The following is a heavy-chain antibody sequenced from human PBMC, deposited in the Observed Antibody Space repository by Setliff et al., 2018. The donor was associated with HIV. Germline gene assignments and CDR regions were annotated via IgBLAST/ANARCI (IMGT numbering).Heavy chain of an antibody. Sequence: PSETLSLTCTVSGGSISSGIYYWIWIRQPAGKGLEWIGHVYTTGGTIYDPSLRSRVTISVDTSKNQFSLKLSSVTAADTAVFYCARLTTTYYYDSSAYYHPVWGQGTLVTVSS. J-gene: IGHJ4*02. CDR2: VYTTGGT. V-gene: IGHV4-61*09. D-gene: IGHD3-22*01. CDR3: ARLTTTYYYDSSAYYHPV. CDR1: GGSISSGIYY.